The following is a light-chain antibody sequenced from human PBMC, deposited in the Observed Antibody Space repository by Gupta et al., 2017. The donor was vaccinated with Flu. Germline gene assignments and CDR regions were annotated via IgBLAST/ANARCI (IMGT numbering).Light chain of an antibody. V-gene: IGKV1-17*01. J-gene: IGKJ5*01. Sequence: DIQVTQSPSSLSASVGDRVTITCRASQAIGDDLGWPQQKPGNAPKRLIYAASSLQSGVPSRFRGSGSATAFTLTISSLLLEDFATYYCRRENNFPVTFGQGTRLEIK. CDR1: QAIGDD. CDR3: RRENNFPVT. CDR2: AAS.